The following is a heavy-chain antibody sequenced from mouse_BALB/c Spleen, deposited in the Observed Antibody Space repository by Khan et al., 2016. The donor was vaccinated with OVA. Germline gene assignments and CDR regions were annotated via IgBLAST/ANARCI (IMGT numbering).Heavy chain of an antibody. CDR3: TRIYRSDFDY. D-gene: IGHD1-1*01. J-gene: IGHJ2*01. CDR2: INPHIGET. Sequence: EVQLQQSGPELEKPGASVKISCKASGYSFTGYFMNWVMQSHGKSLEWIGRINPHIGETFYNQKFKGKATLTVDESSSTAHMELRSLASEDSAVYYCTRIYRSDFDYWGQGTTLTVSS. CDR1: GYSFTGYF. V-gene: IGHV1-20*02.